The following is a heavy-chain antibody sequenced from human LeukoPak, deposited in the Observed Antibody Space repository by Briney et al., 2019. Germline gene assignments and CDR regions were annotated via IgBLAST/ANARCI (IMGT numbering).Heavy chain of an antibody. Sequence: KPSETLSLTCAVYGGSFSGYYWSWIRQPPGKGLEWIGEINHSGSTNYNPSLKSRVTVSVDTSKNQFSLKLSSVTAADTAVYYCARGGYCSSTSCAPYYFDYWGQGTLVTVSS. V-gene: IGHV4-34*01. CDR3: ARGGYCSSTSCAPYYFDY. D-gene: IGHD2-2*01. CDR2: INHSGST. CDR1: GGSFSGYY. J-gene: IGHJ4*02.